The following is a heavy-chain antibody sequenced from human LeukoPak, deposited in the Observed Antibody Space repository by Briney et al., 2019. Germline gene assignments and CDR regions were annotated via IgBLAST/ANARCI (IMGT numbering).Heavy chain of an antibody. Sequence: SETLSLTCTVSGVSISSYYWSWIRQPPGKGLEWIGSIYHSGSTYYNPSLKSRVTISVDTSKNQFSLKLSSVTAADTAVYYCAVLYGYDFFPTFAFDIWGQGTMVTVSS. J-gene: IGHJ3*02. V-gene: IGHV4-59*04. D-gene: IGHD3/OR15-3a*01. CDR3: AVLYGYDFFPTFAFDI. CDR2: IYHSGST. CDR1: GVSISSYY.